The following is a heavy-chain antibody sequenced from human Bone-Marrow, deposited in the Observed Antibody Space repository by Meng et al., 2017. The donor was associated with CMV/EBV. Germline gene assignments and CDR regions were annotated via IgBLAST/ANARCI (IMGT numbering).Heavy chain of an antibody. CDR1: GDSMIRYY. CDR3: ASTEVRMTTVTLGRFDY. D-gene: IGHD4-11*01. J-gene: IGHJ4*02. Sequence: SETLSLTCTVSGDSMIRYYWSWIRQPPGKGLEWIGYIHNSGSTNYNPSLKSRVSMSLDTPKNQFSLKLSSVPAADTAVYYCASTEVRMTTVTLGRFDYWGQGTLVTVSS. V-gene: IGHV4-59*08. CDR2: IHNSGST.